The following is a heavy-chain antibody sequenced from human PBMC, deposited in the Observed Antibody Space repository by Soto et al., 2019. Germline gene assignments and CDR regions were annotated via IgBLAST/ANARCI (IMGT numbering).Heavy chain of an antibody. CDR1: GFTFSSYG. CDR2: IWYDGSNK. J-gene: IGHJ5*02. Sequence: LRLSFAASGFTFSSYGMHWVRQAPGKGLEWVAVIWYDGSNKYYADSVKGRFTISRDNSKNTLYLQMNSLRAEDTAVYYCARAITGTTDWFDPWGQGTLVTVSS. V-gene: IGHV3-33*01. D-gene: IGHD1-7*01. CDR3: ARAITGTTDWFDP.